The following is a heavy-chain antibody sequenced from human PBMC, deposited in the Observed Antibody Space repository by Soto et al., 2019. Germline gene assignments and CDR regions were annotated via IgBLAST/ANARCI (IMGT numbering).Heavy chain of an antibody. D-gene: IGHD4-17*01. V-gene: IGHV3-30-3*01. CDR2: ISYDGSNK. CDR1: GFTFSSYA. J-gene: IGHJ5*02. Sequence: GGSLRLSCAACGFTFSSYAMHCVRQAPGKGLEWVAVISYDGSNKYYADSVKGRFTISRDNSKNTLYLQMNSRRAEDTAGYYSATXADSGDYSSRFQFDPWGQETLVNVSS. CDR3: ATXADSGDYSSRFQFDP.